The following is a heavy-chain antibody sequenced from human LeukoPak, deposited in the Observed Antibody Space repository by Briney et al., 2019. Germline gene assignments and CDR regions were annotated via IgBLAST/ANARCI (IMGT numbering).Heavy chain of an antibody. CDR2: IRSKAYGGTT. CDR3: ARFVPYFDY. Sequence: GGSLRLSCTASGFTFGDYAVSWVRQAPGKGLEWVGFIRSKAYGGTTEYVASVKGRFTISRDDSKSIAYLQLNSLKTEDTAVYCCARFVPYFDYWGQGTLVTVSS. J-gene: IGHJ4*02. V-gene: IGHV3-49*04. D-gene: IGHD3-10*01. CDR1: GFTFGDYA.